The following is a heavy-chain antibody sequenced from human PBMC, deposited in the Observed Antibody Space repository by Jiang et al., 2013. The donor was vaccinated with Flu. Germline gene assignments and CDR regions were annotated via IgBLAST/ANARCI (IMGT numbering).Heavy chain of an antibody. J-gene: IGHJ4*02. CDR2: IYYSGST. D-gene: IGHD6-6*01. CDR1: GGSISSSSYY. CDR3: ARLGGEYSRGVRVDS. Sequence: LLKPSETLSLTCTVSGGSISSSSYYWGWIRQPPGKGLEWIGSIYYSGSTYYNPSLKSRVTISVDTSKNQFSLKLSSVTAADTAVYYCARLGGEYSRGVRVDSWGRGTLVTVSS. V-gene: IGHV4-39*07.